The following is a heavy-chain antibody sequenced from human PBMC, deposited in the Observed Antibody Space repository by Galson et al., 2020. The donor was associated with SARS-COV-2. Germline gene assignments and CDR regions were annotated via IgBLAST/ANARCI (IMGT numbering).Heavy chain of an antibody. D-gene: IGHD2-21*02. CDR1: GFTFSSYA. Sequence: GESLKISCAASGFTFSSYAMNWVRQAPGKGLEWVSAISGSDGSTYYADSVKGRFTISRDNSKNTLYLQMNSLRAGDTAVYYCAKANIVVVTAIHYFDYWGQGTLVTVSS. CDR2: ISGSDGST. J-gene: IGHJ4*02. CDR3: AKANIVVVTAIHYFDY. V-gene: IGHV3-23*01.